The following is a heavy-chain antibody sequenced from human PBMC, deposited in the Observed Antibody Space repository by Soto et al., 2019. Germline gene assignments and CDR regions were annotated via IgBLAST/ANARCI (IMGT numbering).Heavy chain of an antibody. CDR2: ISYDGNNS. CDR1: GFTFSDYG. CDR3: TFGDNSFDY. J-gene: IGHJ4*02. Sequence: QVQLVESGGGVVQPGRSLRVSCAASGFTFSDYGIYWVRQAPGKGLEWVALISYDGNNSEYGDSVKGRFTISRDNSKNTLYLQMNCLRVEDTAVYYCTFGDNSFDYWGQGTLVTVSS. D-gene: IGHD1-20*01. V-gene: IGHV3-30*03.